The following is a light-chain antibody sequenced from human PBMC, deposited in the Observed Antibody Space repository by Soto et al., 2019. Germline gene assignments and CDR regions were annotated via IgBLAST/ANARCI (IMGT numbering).Light chain of an antibody. V-gene: IGKV3-15*01. J-gene: IGKJ1*01. CDR2: GAS. Sequence: EIVMTQSPATLSVSPGERATLSCRASESVNNYLAWFQQKPGQASRLLIYGASTRATGIPARFSGSGSGTEFTLTISSLQSEDFAVYYCQQYNNWWTFGQGTKVEIK. CDR3: QQYNNWWT. CDR1: ESVNNY.